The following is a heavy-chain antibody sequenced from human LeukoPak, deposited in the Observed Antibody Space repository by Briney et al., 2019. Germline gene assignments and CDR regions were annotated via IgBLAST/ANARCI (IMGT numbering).Heavy chain of an antibody. V-gene: IGHV3-74*01. J-gene: IGHJ4*02. CDR2: ISPEGSGT. CDR3: AKLYSGYDYGGGDY. Sequence: GGSLRLSCAASGFSLSGYWMHWVRQAPGKGLVWVSRISPEGSGTTYADSVKGRFTISRDNSKNTLYLQMNSLRDEDTAVYYCAKLYSGYDYGGGDYWGQGTLVTVSS. D-gene: IGHD5-12*01. CDR1: GFSLSGYW.